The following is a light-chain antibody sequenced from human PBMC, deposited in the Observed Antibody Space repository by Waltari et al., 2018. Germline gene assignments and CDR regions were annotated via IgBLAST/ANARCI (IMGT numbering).Light chain of an antibody. J-gene: IGLJ3*02. Sequence: QSVLTQPPSVSGAPGQKVPISCTGSCSTIGAGYDVHWYPHLPRAAPKLLIYGSTSRPVGVPDRFFGSTSGTAASLAITGRQAEDEGDYYCQSYDTSLSVVFGGGTKLTVL. V-gene: IGLV1-40*01. CDR2: GST. CDR1: CSTIGAGYD. CDR3: QSYDTSLSVV.